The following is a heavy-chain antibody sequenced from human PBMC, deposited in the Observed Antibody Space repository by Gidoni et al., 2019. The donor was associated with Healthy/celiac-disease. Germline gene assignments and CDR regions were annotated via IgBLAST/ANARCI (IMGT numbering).Heavy chain of an antibody. CDR2: TRNKANSYTT. J-gene: IGHJ6*03. CDR1: GFTFSDHY. CDR3: ARGRGGYYYMDV. Sequence: EVQLVESGGGLVQPGGSLRLSCAASGFTFSDHYMDWVRQAPGKGLEWVGRTRNKANSYTTEYAASVKGRFTISRDDSKNSLYLQMNSLKTEDTAVYYCARGRGGYYYMDVWGKGTTVTVSS. D-gene: IGHD3-16*01. V-gene: IGHV3-72*01.